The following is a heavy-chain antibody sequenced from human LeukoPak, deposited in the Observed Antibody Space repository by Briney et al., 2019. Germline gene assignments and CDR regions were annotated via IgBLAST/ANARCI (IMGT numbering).Heavy chain of an antibody. D-gene: IGHD3-10*01. V-gene: IGHV3-21*01. Sequence: GGSLRLSCAASGFTFSAYSMNWVRQAPGKGLEWVSSISSGSGYIYYADSVKGRFTISRDNAKNSLYLQMNSLRAEDTAVYYCARVFGLDFDYWGQGTLVTVSS. J-gene: IGHJ4*02. CDR1: GFTFSAYS. CDR3: ARVFGLDFDY. CDR2: ISSGSGYI.